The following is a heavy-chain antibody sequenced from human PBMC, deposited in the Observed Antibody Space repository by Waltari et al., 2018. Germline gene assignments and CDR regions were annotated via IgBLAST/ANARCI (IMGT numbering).Heavy chain of an antibody. CDR1: GGSISSSSYY. D-gene: IGHD6-19*01. CDR3: GIAVAGYYFDY. CDR2: IYYSGGT. Sequence: QLQLQESGPGLVKPSETLSLTCTVSGGSISSSSYYWGWIRQPPGKGLEWIGGIYYSGGTYYNPSLKSRVTISVDTSKNQFSLKLSSVAAADPAVYFCGIAVAGYYFDYWGQGTLVTVSS. V-gene: IGHV4-39*01. J-gene: IGHJ4*02.